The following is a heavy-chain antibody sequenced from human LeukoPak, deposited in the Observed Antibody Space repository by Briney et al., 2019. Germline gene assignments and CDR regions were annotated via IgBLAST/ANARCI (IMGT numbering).Heavy chain of an antibody. Sequence: ETGGSLRLSCAASGFTFSTYGMHWVRQAPGKGLEWVAFIRYDGSNKDCADSVKGRFTISRDNSKNTLLLQMNSLRAEDTAVYYCAKDRRHSDSSGYYSHDAFDIWGQGTTVTVSS. V-gene: IGHV3-30*02. CDR1: GFTFSTYG. J-gene: IGHJ3*02. CDR2: IRYDGSNK. D-gene: IGHD3-22*01. CDR3: AKDRRHSDSSGYYSHDAFDI.